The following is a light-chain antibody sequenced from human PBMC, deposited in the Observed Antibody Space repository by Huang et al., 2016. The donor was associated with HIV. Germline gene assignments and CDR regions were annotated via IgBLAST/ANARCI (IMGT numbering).Light chain of an antibody. CDR3: MQALQLSLT. J-gene: IGKJ4*01. CDR2: LGS. CDR1: QSLLHSNGYNY. Sequence: DIVMTQSPLSLPVTPGEPASISCRSSQSLLHSNGYNYLDWYLQKPGQSPQLLIYLGSNRASGVPDRFSGSGSGTDFTLKISRVEAEDVGVYYCMQALQLSLTFGGGTKLEIK. V-gene: IGKV2-28*01.